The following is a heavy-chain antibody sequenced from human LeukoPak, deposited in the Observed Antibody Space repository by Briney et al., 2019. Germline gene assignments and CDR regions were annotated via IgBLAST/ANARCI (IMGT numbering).Heavy chain of an antibody. Sequence: GRSLRLSCAASGFTFSSSGMHWVRQAPGKGLEWVAVISYDGSNKYYADSVKGRFTFSRDNSKNTLYLQMNSLRAEDTAVYYCAKEYCSNSICHSLDYWGQGTLVTVSS. D-gene: IGHD2-8*01. V-gene: IGHV3-30*18. CDR1: GFTFSSSG. J-gene: IGHJ4*02. CDR2: ISYDGSNK. CDR3: AKEYCSNSICHSLDY.